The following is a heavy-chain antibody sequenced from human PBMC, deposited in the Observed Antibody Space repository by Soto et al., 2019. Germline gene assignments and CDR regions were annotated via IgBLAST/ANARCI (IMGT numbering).Heavy chain of an antibody. D-gene: IGHD1-26*01. Sequence: QVQLVESGGGVVQPGRSLRLSCAASGFTFSSYGMHWVRQAPGKGLEWVAVISYDGSNKYYADSVKGRFTISRDNSKNTLYLQMNSLRAEDTAVYYCAKDLRRWELYFQHWGQGTLVTVSS. CDR1: GFTFSSYG. J-gene: IGHJ1*01. CDR3: AKDLRRWELYFQH. CDR2: ISYDGSNK. V-gene: IGHV3-30*18.